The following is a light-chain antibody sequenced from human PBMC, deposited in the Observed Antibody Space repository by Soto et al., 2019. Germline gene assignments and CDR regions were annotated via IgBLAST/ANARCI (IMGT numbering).Light chain of an antibody. CDR1: QGISSY. J-gene: IGKJ5*01. Sequence: DIHLTQSPSFLSASVGDRVTITCRASQGISSYVAWYQQKAGKAPKLLIYAASTLQSVDPSRFSGSGSGTEFTLTISSLQHEDFATYYCQQINSYPITFGQGTRLEIK. V-gene: IGKV1-9*01. CDR2: AAS. CDR3: QQINSYPIT.